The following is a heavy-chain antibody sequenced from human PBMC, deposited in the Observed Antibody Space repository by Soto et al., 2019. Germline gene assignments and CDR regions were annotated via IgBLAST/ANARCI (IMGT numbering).Heavy chain of an antibody. V-gene: IGHV3-73*01. CDR2: IRSKANSYAT. J-gene: IGHJ5*02. CDR3: TTAYGGNSDRINWFVP. D-gene: IGHD4-17*01. CDR1: GVTLSGSA. Sequence: EGALRLSCSASGVTLSGSAMHWVRQASGKGLEWVGRIRSKANSYATAYAASVKGRFTISRDDSKNTAYLQMNRLKTEDTAVYYCTTAYGGNSDRINWFVPWGPGTLVTVSS.